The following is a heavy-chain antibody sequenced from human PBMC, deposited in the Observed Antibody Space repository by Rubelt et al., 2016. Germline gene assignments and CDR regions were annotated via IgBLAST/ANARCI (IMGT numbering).Heavy chain of an antibody. Sequence: QVQLQESGPGLVKPSETLSLTCTVSGGSINSYYWSWIRQPPGKGLEWIGHIYYSGSTNYNPTLKSRVTISVDTSKNQFSLKRNSGTAADTAVYYCARSGKQWDALDYWGQGTLVTVSS. CDR3: ARSGKQWDALDY. CDR2: IYYSGST. CDR1: GGSINSYY. J-gene: IGHJ4*02. D-gene: IGHD6-19*01. V-gene: IGHV4-59*08.